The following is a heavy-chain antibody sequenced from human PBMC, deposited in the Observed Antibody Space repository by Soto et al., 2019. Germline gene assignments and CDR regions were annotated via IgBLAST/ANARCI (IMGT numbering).Heavy chain of an antibody. CDR1: GFTVSSNY. CDR2: IYSGGST. V-gene: IGHV3-66*01. CDR3: ARMGVIPFYYYGMDV. J-gene: IGHJ6*02. D-gene: IGHD3-16*02. Sequence: EVQLVESGGGLVQPGGSLRLSRAASGFTVSSNYMSWVRQAPGKGLEWVSVIYSGGSTYYADSVKGRFTISRDNSKNTLYLQMNSLRAEDTAVYYCARMGVIPFYYYGMDVWGQGTTVTVSS.